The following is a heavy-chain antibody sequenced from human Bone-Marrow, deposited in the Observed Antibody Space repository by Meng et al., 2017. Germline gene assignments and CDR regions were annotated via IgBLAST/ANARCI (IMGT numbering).Heavy chain of an antibody. CDR3: ASTIAMVRGVRDYYYYGMDV. CDR1: GYSFTSYW. J-gene: IGHJ6*02. Sequence: GESLKISCKGSGYSFTSYWIGWVRQMPGKGLEWIGIIYPGDSDTRYSPSFQGQVTISADKSISTAYLQWSSLKASDTAMYYCASTIAMVRGVRDYYYYGMDVWGQGTTVTVSS. D-gene: IGHD3-10*01. V-gene: IGHV5-51*01. CDR2: IYPGDSDT.